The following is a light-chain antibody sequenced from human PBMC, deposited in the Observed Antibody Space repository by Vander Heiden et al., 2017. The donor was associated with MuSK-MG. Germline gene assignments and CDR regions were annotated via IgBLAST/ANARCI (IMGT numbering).Light chain of an antibody. Sequence: SYELTQPPSVSVSPGQTASITCSGAKLGDKYACWYQQKPGQSPVLVIYQESKRTAGIPERFAGSNSGNTATLTISGTQAMDEADYYCQAWDSSIVVFGGGTKLTVL. J-gene: IGLJ2*01. CDR3: QAWDSSIVV. CDR2: QES. V-gene: IGLV3-1*01. CDR1: KLGDKY.